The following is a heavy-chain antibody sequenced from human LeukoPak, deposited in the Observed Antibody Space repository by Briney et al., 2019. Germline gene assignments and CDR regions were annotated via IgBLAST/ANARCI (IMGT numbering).Heavy chain of an antibody. Sequence: PSETLSLTCTVSGGSISSSSYYWGWIRQPPGKGLEWIVSVYYSGSTYYNPSLKSQVTISVDTSKNQFSLKLSSVTAADTAVYYCAREFGVVIPFDYWGQGTLVTVSS. CDR1: GGSISSSSYY. CDR2: VYYSGST. CDR3: AREFGVVIPFDY. D-gene: IGHD3-3*01. V-gene: IGHV4-39*02. J-gene: IGHJ4*01.